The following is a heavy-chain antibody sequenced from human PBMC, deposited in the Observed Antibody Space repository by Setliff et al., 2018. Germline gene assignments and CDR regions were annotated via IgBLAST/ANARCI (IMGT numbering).Heavy chain of an antibody. Sequence: PGGSLRLSCAASGFTFSSYAMSWVRQAPGKGLEWVSAISGSGGSTYYADSVKGRFTISRDNSKNTLYLQMNSLRAEDTAVYYCAKASYYGSGSYCLFDYWGQGTLVTVSS. CDR1: GFTFSSYA. CDR2: ISGSGGST. CDR3: AKASYYGSGSYCLFDY. V-gene: IGHV3-23*01. D-gene: IGHD3-10*01. J-gene: IGHJ4*02.